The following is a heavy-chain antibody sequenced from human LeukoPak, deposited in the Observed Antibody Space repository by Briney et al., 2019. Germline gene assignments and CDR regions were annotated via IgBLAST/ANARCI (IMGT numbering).Heavy chain of an antibody. CDR3: ARDSEQQLGRAFDY. Sequence: SETLSLTCTVSGGSISGYYWSWIRQPAGKGLEWIGRIYTGGSTNYNPSLKSRVTMSVDTSKNQFSLKLSSVTAADTAVYYCARDSEQQLGRAFDYWGQGTLVTVSS. V-gene: IGHV4-4*07. J-gene: IGHJ4*02. CDR2: IYTGGST. CDR1: GGSISGYY. D-gene: IGHD6-13*01.